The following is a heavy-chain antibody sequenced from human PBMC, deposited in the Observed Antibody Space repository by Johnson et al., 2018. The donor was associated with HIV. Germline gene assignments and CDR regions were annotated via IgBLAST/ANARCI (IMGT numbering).Heavy chain of an antibody. D-gene: IGHD3-10*01. CDR1: GFSFSDYY. CDR2: ISSSGSTI. V-gene: IGHV3-11*01. Sequence: QVQLVESGGGLVKPGGSLRLSCAASGFSFSDYYMTWIRQAPGKGLEWVSYISSSGSTIYYADSVKGRFTISRDNAKNSLYLQVNSLRAEDTAFYYCARRGITIVADAFDIWGQGTMVTVSS. CDR3: ARRGITIVADAFDI. J-gene: IGHJ3*02.